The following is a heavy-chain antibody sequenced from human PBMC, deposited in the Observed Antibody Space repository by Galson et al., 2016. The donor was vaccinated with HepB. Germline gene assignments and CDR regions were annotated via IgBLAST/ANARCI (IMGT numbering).Heavy chain of an antibody. CDR1: GFTFSGYA. J-gene: IGHJ4*02. CDR3: AKDKRGHSSAWYWYFDY. D-gene: IGHD6-13*01. CDR2: MSDSDDI. Sequence: SLRLSCAASGFTFSGYAMAWVRQAPGKGLEWVSGMSDSDDIYYAPTVKGRFTISRDNSKNTVYLQLTSLRAEDKAVYYCAKDKRGHSSAWYWYFDYWGPGTLVSVSS. V-gene: IGHV3-23*01.